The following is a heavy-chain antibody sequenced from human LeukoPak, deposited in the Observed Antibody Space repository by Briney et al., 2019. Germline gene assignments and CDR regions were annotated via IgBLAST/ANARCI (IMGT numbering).Heavy chain of an antibody. D-gene: IGHD3-10*01. Sequence: GGTLRLSCAASGFTFNSYGMTWVRQAPGKGLEWVSTISGSGGSTYYADSVKGRFTISRDNSKNTLYLQMNSLRAEDTAVYYCARAGGSGSYHYWGQGTLVTVSS. V-gene: IGHV3-23*01. J-gene: IGHJ4*02. CDR1: GFTFNSYG. CDR3: ARAGGSGSYHY. CDR2: ISGSGGST.